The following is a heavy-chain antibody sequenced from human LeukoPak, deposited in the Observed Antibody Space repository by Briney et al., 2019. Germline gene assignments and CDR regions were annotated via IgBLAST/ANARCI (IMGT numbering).Heavy chain of an antibody. CDR1: GFTFSSYG. CDR3: TRTGLGYSLANGLDA. D-gene: IGHD5-18*01. CDR2: ISHDATV. J-gene: IGHJ5*02. Sequence: GGSLRLSCAASGFTFSSYGMHWVRQAPGKGLEFVASISHDATVRYRESVKGRFTISRDTSKNTVYLQMNILRAEDTALYYCTRTGLGYSLANGLDAWGEGTLVTVSS. V-gene: IGHV3-30*03.